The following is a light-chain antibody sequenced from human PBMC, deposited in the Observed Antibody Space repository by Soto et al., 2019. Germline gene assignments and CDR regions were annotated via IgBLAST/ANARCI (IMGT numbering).Light chain of an antibody. CDR2: GTS. CDR3: QQRSNWPPVT. Sequence: EIVLTQSPGTLSLSPGERATLSCRASQSVSSSYLAWYQQKPGQAPRLLIYGTSSRATGIPDRFSGSGSGTDFTLTTSSLEPEDFGVYYCQQRSNWPPVTFGGGTKVDIK. CDR1: QSVSSSY. J-gene: IGKJ4*01. V-gene: IGKV3D-20*02.